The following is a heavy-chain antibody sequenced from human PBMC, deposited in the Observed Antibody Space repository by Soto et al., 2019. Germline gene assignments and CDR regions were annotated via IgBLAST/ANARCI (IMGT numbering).Heavy chain of an antibody. J-gene: IGHJ4*02. CDR3: TRKAPSRAFDF. Sequence: EVQLVESGGGLVQPGGSLRLSCVASGFTFSDHNIDWVRQAPGKGLEWVGRTRGKANSYTTDYAASVKGRFTISRDDSKNSAFLQMNRLKTEDTGLYYCTRKAPSRAFDFWGQGTPGNVPS. V-gene: IGHV3-72*01. CDR2: TRGKANSYTT. CDR1: GFTFSDHN.